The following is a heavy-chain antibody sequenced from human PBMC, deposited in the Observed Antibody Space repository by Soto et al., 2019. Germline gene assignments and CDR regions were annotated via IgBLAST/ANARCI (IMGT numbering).Heavy chain of an antibody. CDR1: GYSISSGYY. V-gene: IGHV4-38-2*01. D-gene: IGHD3-3*01. CDR3: ARARSYYDFWSGYSYYYYGMDV. Sequence: PSETLSLTCAVSGYSISSGYYWGWIRQPPGKGLECIGSIYHSGSTYYNPSLKSRVTISVDTSKNQFSLKLSSVTAADTAVYYCARARSYYDFWSGYSYYYYGMDVWGQGTTVTSP. CDR2: IYHSGST. J-gene: IGHJ6*02.